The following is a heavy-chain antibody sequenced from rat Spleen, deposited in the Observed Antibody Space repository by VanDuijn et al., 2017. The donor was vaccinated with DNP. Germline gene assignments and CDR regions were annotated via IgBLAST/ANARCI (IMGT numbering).Heavy chain of an antibody. CDR1: GFTFNNYW. V-gene: IGHV5-31*01. J-gene: IGHJ3*01. D-gene: IGHD1-2*01. Sequence: EVQLVESGGDLVQPGRSLKLSCVASGFTFNNYWMTWIRQVPGKGLEWVASITSSGGSTYYPDSVKGRFTISRDNAKNTLYLQMNSLRSEDTATYYCARDGDIAVGGFAYWGQGTLVTVSS. CDR2: ITSSGGST. CDR3: ARDGDIAVGGFAY.